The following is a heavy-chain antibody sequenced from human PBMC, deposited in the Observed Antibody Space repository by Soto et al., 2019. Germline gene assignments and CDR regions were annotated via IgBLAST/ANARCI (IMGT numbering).Heavy chain of an antibody. V-gene: IGHV4-59*08. CDR3: GRRGSSWWYFDH. CDR1: GGSINTYY. D-gene: IGHD2-2*01. Sequence: SETLSLTCTVSGGSINTYYWSWIRQPPGKGLEWIGYIYYSGSTNYNPSLKSRVTISVDTSKNQFSLKLSSVTAADTAVYYCGRRGSSWWYFDHWGQGALVTVSS. CDR2: IYYSGST. J-gene: IGHJ4*02.